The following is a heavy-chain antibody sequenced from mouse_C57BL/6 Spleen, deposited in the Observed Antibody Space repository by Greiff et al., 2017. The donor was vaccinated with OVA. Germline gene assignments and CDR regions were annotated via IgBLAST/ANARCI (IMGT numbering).Heavy chain of an antibody. V-gene: IGHV5-4*01. Sequence: EVQLVESGGGLVKPGGSLKLSCAASGFTFSSYAMSWVRPTPEKRLEWVATISDGGSYTYYPDTVKGRFTISRANAKNNLYMQMRQLKYEDTAMYSCAKERTYYYGSSCDAMDYWGQGTTVTVSS. CDR2: ISDGGSYT. J-gene: IGHJ4*01. D-gene: IGHD1-1*01. CDR1: GFTFSSYA. CDR3: AKERTYYYGSSCDAMDY.